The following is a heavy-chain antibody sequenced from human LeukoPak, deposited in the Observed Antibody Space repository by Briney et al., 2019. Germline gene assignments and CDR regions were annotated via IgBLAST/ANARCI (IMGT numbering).Heavy chain of an antibody. J-gene: IGHJ4*02. Sequence: SETLSLTCAVYGGSFSGYYWSWIRQPPGKGLEWIGEINHSGSTNYNPSLKSRVTISVDTSKNQFSLKLSSVTAAGTAVYYCAREGLSYGYFDYWGQGTLVTVSS. CDR3: AREGLSYGYFDY. CDR1: GGSFSGYY. CDR2: INHSGST. V-gene: IGHV4-34*01. D-gene: IGHD5-18*01.